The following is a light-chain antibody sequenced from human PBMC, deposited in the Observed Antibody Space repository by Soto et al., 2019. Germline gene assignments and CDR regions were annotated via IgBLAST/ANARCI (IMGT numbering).Light chain of an antibody. Sequence: QSVLTQPRSVSGSPGQSVTISCTRISSDVANYSYVSWYQQHPGKAPKLLIYDVNKRPSGVPYRFSGSKSGNTASLTISGLQADDEADYYCCSYAGTYTRVFGTGTKV. V-gene: IGLV2-11*01. CDR3: CSYAGTYTRV. J-gene: IGLJ1*01. CDR2: DVN. CDR1: SSDVANYSY.